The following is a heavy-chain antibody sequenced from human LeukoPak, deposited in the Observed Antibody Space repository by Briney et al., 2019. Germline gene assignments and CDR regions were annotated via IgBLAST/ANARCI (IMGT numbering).Heavy chain of an antibody. D-gene: IGHD6-19*01. J-gene: IGHJ4*02. V-gene: IGHV3-21*01. CDR3: ARLNSSGWYGFDY. Sequence: PGGSLRLSCAASGFTFSVSSMNWVRQAPGKGLEWVSSISSSSSYIYYADSVKGRFTISRDNAKNSLYLQMNSLRAEDTAVYYCARLNSSGWYGFDYWGQGTLVTVSS. CDR2: ISSSSSYI. CDR1: GFTFSVSS.